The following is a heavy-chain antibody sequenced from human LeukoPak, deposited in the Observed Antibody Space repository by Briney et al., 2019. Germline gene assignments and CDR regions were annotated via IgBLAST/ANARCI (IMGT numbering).Heavy chain of an antibody. V-gene: IGHV3-30*18. D-gene: IGHD1-26*01. J-gene: IGHJ4*02. CDR3: AKDHLVVGASSFDY. CDR2: ISYDSVYK. CDR1: GFTFSSYG. Sequence: GGSLRLSCSASGFTFSSYGMHWVRQAPGKGLEWVAVISYDSVYKYYADSVRGRFSISRDNSKNTLYLQMNSLRAEGTALYYCAKDHLVVGASSFDYWGQGTLVTVSS.